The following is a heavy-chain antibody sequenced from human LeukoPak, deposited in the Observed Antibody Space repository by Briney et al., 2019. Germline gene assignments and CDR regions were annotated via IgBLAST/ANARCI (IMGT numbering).Heavy chain of an antibody. Sequence: SETLSLTCAVYGGSLSGYYWSWVRQPPGKGLEWIGEINHSGSTNYNPSLKSRVTISVDTSKNQFSLKLGSVTAADTAVYYCARGRYYYDSSGYRPRWYYFDYWGQGTLVTVSS. J-gene: IGHJ4*02. CDR2: INHSGST. CDR1: GGSLSGYY. CDR3: ARGRYYYDSSGYRPRWYYFDY. D-gene: IGHD3-22*01. V-gene: IGHV4-34*01.